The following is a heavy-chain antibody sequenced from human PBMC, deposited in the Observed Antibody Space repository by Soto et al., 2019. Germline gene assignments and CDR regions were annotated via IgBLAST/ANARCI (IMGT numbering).Heavy chain of an antibody. V-gene: IGHV1-69*01. Sequence: QVQLVQSGAEVKKPGSSVKVSCKASGGTFSSYAISSVRQAPGQGLEWMGGIIPIFGTANYAQKFQGRVTITADESTSTAYMELSSLRSEDTAVYYCAGHTYYYDSSGYYTPDYWGQGTLVTVSS. J-gene: IGHJ4*02. CDR1: GGTFSSYA. CDR2: IIPIFGTA. D-gene: IGHD3-22*01. CDR3: AGHTYYYDSSGYYTPDY.